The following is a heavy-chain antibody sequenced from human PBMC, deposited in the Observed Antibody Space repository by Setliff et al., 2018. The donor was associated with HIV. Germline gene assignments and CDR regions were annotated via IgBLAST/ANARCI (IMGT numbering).Heavy chain of an antibody. V-gene: IGHV3-30*02. D-gene: IGHD1-1*01. CDR3: TRDWIQLGTD. CDR1: GFTFRNYG. Sequence: PGGSLRLSCAASGFTFRNYGMHWVRQAPGKGLEWVAFIRLDGSDKFYADSVKGRFTISRDNAKNTLYLQMNTLRVEDTAMYYCTRDWIQLGTDWGPGTLVTVSS. CDR2: IRLDGSDK. J-gene: IGHJ4*02.